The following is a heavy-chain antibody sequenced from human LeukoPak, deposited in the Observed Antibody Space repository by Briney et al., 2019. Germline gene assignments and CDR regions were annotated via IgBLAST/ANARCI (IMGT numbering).Heavy chain of an antibody. V-gene: IGHV4-59*01. CDR2: IYYSGST. CDR1: GGSISSYY. Sequence: SETLSLTCTVSGGSISSYYWSWIRQPPGKGLEWIGYIYYSGSTNYNPSLKSRVTISVDTSKNQFSLKLSSVTAADTAVYYCASGYCSSTSCLFDSWGQGTLVTVSS. J-gene: IGHJ5*01. D-gene: IGHD2-2*03. CDR3: ASGYCSSTSCLFDS.